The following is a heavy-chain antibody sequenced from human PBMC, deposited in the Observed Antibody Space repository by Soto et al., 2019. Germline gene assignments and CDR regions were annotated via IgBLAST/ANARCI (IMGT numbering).Heavy chain of an antibody. CDR1: GGSISSSDYH. Sequence: QLQLQESGPGLVKPSETLSLTCTVSGGSISSSDYHWGWIRQPPGRGLEWIGSSYYRGSTYYNPSLMRRITISQDMSRNQVSRKLRSVTASDTAVYYCARHRGPTGPNYWGQGTLVTVSS. J-gene: IGHJ4*02. CDR3: ARHRGPTGPNY. D-gene: IGHD3-10*01. CDR2: SYYRGST. V-gene: IGHV4-39*01.